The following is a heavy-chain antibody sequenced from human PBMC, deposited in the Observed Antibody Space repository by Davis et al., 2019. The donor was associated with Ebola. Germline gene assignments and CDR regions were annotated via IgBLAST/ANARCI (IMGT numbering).Heavy chain of an antibody. Sequence: GESLKISCAASGFTFSSYAMHWVRQAPGKGLEWVAVISYDGSNKYYADSVKGRFTISRDNSKNTLYLQMYSLRAEDTAVYYCARATGYYYYYGMDVWGQGTTVTVSS. CDR1: GFTFSSYA. V-gene: IGHV3-30-3*01. D-gene: IGHD1-1*01. CDR2: ISYDGSNK. CDR3: ARATGYYYYYGMDV. J-gene: IGHJ6*02.